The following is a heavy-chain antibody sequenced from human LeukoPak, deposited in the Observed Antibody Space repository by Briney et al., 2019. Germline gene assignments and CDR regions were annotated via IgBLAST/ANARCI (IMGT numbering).Heavy chain of an antibody. D-gene: IGHD5-24*01. CDR2: IKQDGSEN. CDR3: ASRDGTAGSFFSFSFNGFDH. V-gene: IGHV3-7*03. CDR1: GLTFGRYG. Sequence: GGSLRLSCAASGLTFGRYGMTWVRQAPGKGLEWVANIKQDGSENNYVDSVKGRFTISRDNAKSTLYLQMNSLKDEDTAVYYCASRDGTAGSFFSFSFNGFDHWGQGSLVTVSS. J-gene: IGHJ4*02.